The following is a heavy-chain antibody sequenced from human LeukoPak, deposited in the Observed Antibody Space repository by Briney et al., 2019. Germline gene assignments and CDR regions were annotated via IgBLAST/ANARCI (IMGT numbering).Heavy chain of an antibody. V-gene: IGHV4-34*01. J-gene: IGHJ5*02. Sequence: SETLSLTCAVYGGSFSGYYWSWIRQPPGKGLEWIGEINHSGSTNYNPSLKSRVTISVDTSKNQFSLKLSSVTAADTAVYYCAREDVGLFDPWGQGTLVTVSS. D-gene: IGHD1-26*01. CDR2: INHSGST. CDR1: GGSFSGYY. CDR3: AREDVGLFDP.